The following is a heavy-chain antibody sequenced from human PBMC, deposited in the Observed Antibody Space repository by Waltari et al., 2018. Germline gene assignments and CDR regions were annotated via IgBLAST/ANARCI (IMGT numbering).Heavy chain of an antibody. CDR3: ARYLNWGLPRFDN. V-gene: IGHV3-20*04. Sequence: EVQLAESGGAVVRPGGSLRLTCVASGFTFNDYGRSWVRRVPGEGLECFSVITGNCGIISYSGSVKGRFSITRANDKNSLSLQMTSLRVDDTALYYCARYLNWGLPRFDNWGQGTQVTVSS. CDR1: GFTFNDYG. D-gene: IGHD3-16*01. CDR2: ITGNCGII. J-gene: IGHJ4*02.